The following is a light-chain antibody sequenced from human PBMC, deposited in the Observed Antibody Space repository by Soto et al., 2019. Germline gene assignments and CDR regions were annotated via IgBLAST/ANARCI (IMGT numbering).Light chain of an antibody. J-gene: IGKJ1*01. V-gene: IGKV1-39*01. CDR2: AAS. Sequence: DIQMTQSPSSLSASVGDRVTITCRASQSISSYLNWYQQKPGKAPKLLIYAASSLQSGVPSRFSGSGSGTDFTLTISSLQPEDFVTYYCQHSYSTPRTFGQGTKVDIK. CDR1: QSISSY. CDR3: QHSYSTPRT.